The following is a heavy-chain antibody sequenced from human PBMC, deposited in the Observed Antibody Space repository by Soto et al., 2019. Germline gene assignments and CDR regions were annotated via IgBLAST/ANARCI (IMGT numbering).Heavy chain of an antibody. CDR2: IYYSGST. CDR3: ARLWSAEASLGISP. D-gene: IGHD7-27*01. Sequence: LSLTCTVSGGSISSGGYYWSWIRQHPGKGLEWIGYIYYSGSTYYNPSLKSRVTISVDTSKNQFSLKLSSVTAADTAVYYCARLWSAEASLGISPWGQGTPVTVSS. V-gene: IGHV4-31*03. J-gene: IGHJ5*02. CDR1: GGSISSGGYY.